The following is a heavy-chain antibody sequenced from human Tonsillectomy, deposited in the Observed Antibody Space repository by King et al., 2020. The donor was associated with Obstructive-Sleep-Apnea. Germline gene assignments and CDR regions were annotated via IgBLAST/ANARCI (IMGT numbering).Heavy chain of an antibody. CDR3: ARVSLSDYGSGGNWYFDL. V-gene: IGHV4-34*01. CDR2: INHSGST. D-gene: IGHD3-10*01. CDR1: GGSFSDYY. J-gene: IGHJ2*01. Sequence: QVQLQQWGAGLLKPSETLSLTCAVYGGSFSDYYWSWIRQPPGKGLEWIGEINHSGSTNYNPSLKSRVTISVDTSKNQFSLKLSAVTAADTAVYYCARVSLSDYGSGGNWYFDLWGRGTLVTVSS.